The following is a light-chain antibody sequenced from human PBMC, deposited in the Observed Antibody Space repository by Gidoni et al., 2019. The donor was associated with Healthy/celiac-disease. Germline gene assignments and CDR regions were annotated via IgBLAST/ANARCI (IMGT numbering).Light chain of an antibody. Sequence: QSALTQPRSVSGSPGQSITLSCTGTSSDVGDYYFVSWYRQNPGKAPKVIIYDVFKRPSGVPDRFSGSKSGNTASLTISGLQASDEADYYCCSYAGGYVVFGGGTRLTVV. CDR1: SSDVGDYYF. V-gene: IGLV2-11*01. CDR3: CSYAGGYVV. J-gene: IGLJ2*01. CDR2: DVF.